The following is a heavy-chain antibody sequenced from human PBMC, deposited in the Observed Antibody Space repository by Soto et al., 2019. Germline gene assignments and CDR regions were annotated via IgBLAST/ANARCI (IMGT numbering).Heavy chain of an antibody. Sequence: SETLSLTCTVSGGSISSSSYYWGWIRQPPGKGLEWIGSIYYSGSTYYNPSLKSRVTISVDTSKNQFSLKLSSVTAADTAVYYCARLLGAYCGGDCYLWWFDPWGQGTLVTVSS. J-gene: IGHJ5*02. D-gene: IGHD2-21*02. CDR3: ARLLGAYCGGDCYLWWFDP. CDR2: IYYSGST. CDR1: GGSISSSSYY. V-gene: IGHV4-39*01.